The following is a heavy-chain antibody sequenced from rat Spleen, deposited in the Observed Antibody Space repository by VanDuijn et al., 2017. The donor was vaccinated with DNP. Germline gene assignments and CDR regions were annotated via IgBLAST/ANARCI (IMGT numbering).Heavy chain of an antibody. Sequence: EVQLVESGGNLVQVGRSLKLSCAASGFTFSDYYMAWVRQAPKNGLEWVAIISDDGSRTYYRDSVKGRFTISRDDAKSTLYLQMDSLRSEDMATYYCARHRLYHNLFDYWGQGVMVTVSS. CDR1: GFTFSDYY. V-gene: IGHV5-7*01. D-gene: IGHD1-10*01. CDR3: ARHRLYHNLFDY. J-gene: IGHJ2*01. CDR2: ISDDGSRT.